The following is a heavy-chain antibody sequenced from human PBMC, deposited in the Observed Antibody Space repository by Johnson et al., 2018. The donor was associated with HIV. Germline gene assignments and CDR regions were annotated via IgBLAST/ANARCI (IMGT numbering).Heavy chain of an antibody. CDR2: ISYDGSNK. V-gene: IGHV3-30*04. CDR1: GLTFSSYA. J-gene: IGHJ3*02. CDR3: ARQPDNFWSSDSFDI. Sequence: QVLLVESGGSLVQPGGSLTLSCAASGLTFSSYAMHWVRQAPGKGLEWVAVISYDGSNKYYADSVKGRFTISRDNAKNSVFLQMNSLRVEDTAIYYCARQPDNFWSSDSFDIWGQGTRVTVSS. D-gene: IGHD3-3*01.